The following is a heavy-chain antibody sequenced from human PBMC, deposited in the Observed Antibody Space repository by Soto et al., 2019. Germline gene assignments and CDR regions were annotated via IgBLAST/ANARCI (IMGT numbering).Heavy chain of an antibody. CDR3: AHLMITFGGVIEDDAFDT. Sequence: QITLKESGPTLVKPTQTLTLTCSFSGFSLGSSRVGVAWIRQSPGKALEWLAVIYWDDDKRYSPSLKSRLTITKDTSKNLVVLLMTNMDPVDTATYYCAHLMITFGGVIEDDAFDTWGQGTMVTVSS. CDR1: GFSLGSSRVG. D-gene: IGHD3-16*02. CDR2: IYWDDDK. J-gene: IGHJ3*02. V-gene: IGHV2-5*02.